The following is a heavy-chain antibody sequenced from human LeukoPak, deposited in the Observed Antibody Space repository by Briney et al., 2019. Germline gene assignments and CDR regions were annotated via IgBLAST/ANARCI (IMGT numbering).Heavy chain of an antibody. D-gene: IGHD1-26*01. Sequence: PSETLSLTCTVSGGSVSSDYYYWGWIRQPPGKGLEWIGSIYYTGSTYYNPSLKSRVTILLDTSKNQFSLKLSSVTAADSAVYYCAREGLLWELQRPDASDIWGQGTMVTVSS. CDR3: AREGLLWELQRPDASDI. CDR2: IYYTGST. CDR1: GGSVSSDYYY. J-gene: IGHJ3*02. V-gene: IGHV4-39*07.